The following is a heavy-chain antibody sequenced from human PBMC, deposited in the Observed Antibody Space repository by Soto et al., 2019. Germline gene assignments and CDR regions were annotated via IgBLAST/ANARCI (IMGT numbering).Heavy chain of an antibody. J-gene: IGHJ4*02. V-gene: IGHV3-33*01. CDR1: GFTFSSYG. CDR2: IWYDGNNK. CDR3: AREQDCGDYVDHYFGF. D-gene: IGHD4-17*01. Sequence: PGGSLRLSCAASGFTFSSYGMHWVRQAPGKGLEWVAVIWYDGNNKYYADSLKGRFTISRDNSKNTLYLQMNSLRAEDTAVYYCAREQDCGDYVDHYFGFWGQGTLVTVSS.